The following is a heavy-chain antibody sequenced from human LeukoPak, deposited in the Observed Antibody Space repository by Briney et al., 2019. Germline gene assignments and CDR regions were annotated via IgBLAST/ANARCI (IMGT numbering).Heavy chain of an antibody. J-gene: IGHJ4*02. CDR2: ISGGNGNT. V-gene: IGHV1-3*01. CDR3: ASFVEATIN. CDR1: GYTFSTYA. D-gene: IGHD1-1*01. Sequence: ASVKVSCKASGYTFSTYAMHWVRQAPGQRLEWMGWISGGNGNTKYSVKFQGRVTITRDTSANTAYMELSSLRSEDTAVYYCASFVEATINWGQGTLVTVSS.